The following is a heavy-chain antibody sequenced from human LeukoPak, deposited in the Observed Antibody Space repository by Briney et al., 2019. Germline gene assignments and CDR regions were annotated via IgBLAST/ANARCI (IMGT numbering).Heavy chain of an antibody. J-gene: IGHJ4*02. CDR2: IRNRARGYTT. CDR3: ATETKDSSAYYYFDY. D-gene: IGHD3-22*01. Sequence: GGSLRLSCVASGSTFSDHYMDWVRQAPGKGLEWVARIRNRARGYTTDYAASAKGRFTISRDDSEGSLYLQMNSLQTEDTAVYYCATETKDSSAYYYFDYWGQGALVTVSS. V-gene: IGHV3-72*01. CDR1: GSTFSDHY.